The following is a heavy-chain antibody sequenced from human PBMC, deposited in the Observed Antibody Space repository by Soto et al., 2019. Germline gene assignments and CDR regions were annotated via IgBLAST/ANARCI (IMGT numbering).Heavy chain of an antibody. J-gene: IGHJ5*02. CDR2: IYYSGST. D-gene: IGHD6-13*01. CDR1: GGSISSGGYY. CDR3: ARDLGDSSSWTGDNWFDP. V-gene: IGHV4-31*03. Sequence: PSETLSLTCTVSGGSISSGGYYWSWIRQHPGKGLEWIGYIYYSGSTYYNPSLKSRVTISVDTSKNQFSLKLSSVTAADTAVYYCARDLGDSSSWTGDNWFDPWGQGTLVNVSS.